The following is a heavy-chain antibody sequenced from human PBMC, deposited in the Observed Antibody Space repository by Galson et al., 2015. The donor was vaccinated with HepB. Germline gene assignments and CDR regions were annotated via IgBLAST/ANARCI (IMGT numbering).Heavy chain of an antibody. D-gene: IGHD2-15*01. V-gene: IGHV4-34*01. J-gene: IGHJ6*03. CDR1: GGSFSGYY. CDR2: INHSGST. CDR3: ARVLRYYFYMDV. Sequence: SETLSLTCAVYGGSFSGYYWSWIRQPPGKGLEWIGEINHSGSTNYNPSLKSRVTMSVDTSKNQFSLKLSSVTAADTTVYYCARVLRYYFYMDVWGKGTTVTVSS.